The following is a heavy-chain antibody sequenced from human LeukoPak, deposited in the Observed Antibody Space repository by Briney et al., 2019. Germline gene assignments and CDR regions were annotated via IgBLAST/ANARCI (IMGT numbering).Heavy chain of an antibody. Sequence: PGGSLRLSCAASGFTFRNYGVHWVRQAPGKGLEWVAAISSDGSNKYYADSVKGRFTISRDNAKNSLYLQINSLRVEDTALYCCARDRSGSYGAAFDIWGQGTMVTVSS. J-gene: IGHJ3*02. CDR1: GFTFRNYG. CDR3: ARDRSGSYGAAFDI. CDR2: ISSDGSNK. V-gene: IGHV3-30*03. D-gene: IGHD3-16*01.